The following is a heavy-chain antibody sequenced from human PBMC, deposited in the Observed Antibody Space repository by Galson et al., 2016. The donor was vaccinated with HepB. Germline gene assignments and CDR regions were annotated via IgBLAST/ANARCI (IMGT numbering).Heavy chain of an antibody. CDR3: ARENYGSGRGHDS. V-gene: IGHV4-31*03. CDR2: IYYIGSPESETT. D-gene: IGHD3-10*01. CDR1: GDSISSGDYY. J-gene: IGHJ4*02. Sequence: TLSLTCIVSGDSISSGDYYWSWIRQHPGRGLEWLGHIYYIGSPESETTHYNPSLRSRLIISVDTSKNQFSLKLNSMTAGDTAVYYCARENYGSGRGHDSWGQGTLVTVSS.